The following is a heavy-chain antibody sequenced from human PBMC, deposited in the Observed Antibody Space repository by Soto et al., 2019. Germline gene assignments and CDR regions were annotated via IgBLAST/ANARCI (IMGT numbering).Heavy chain of an antibody. CDR2: ISYDGSNK. Sequence: QVQLVESGGGVVQPGRSLRLSCAASGFTFSSYGMHWVRQAPGKGLEWVAVISYDGSNKYYADSVKGRFTISRDNSKNTLYLQMNSLRAEDTAVYYCAKPSGYCSSTSCSPEYCGQGTLVTVSS. J-gene: IGHJ4*02. D-gene: IGHD2-2*01. CDR3: AKPSGYCSSTSCSPEY. CDR1: GFTFSSYG. V-gene: IGHV3-30*18.